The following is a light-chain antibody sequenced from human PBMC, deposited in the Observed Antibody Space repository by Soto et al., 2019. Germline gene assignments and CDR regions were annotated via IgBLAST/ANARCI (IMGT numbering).Light chain of an antibody. CDR1: QSINSK. Sequence: ETFMTQSPATLSLSPWERATLSCRASQSINSKLVWYQQKPGQAPRFLIYGASTRATDIPARFRGSGSGTEFTLTIDSLQSEDFAVYYCQQYNDWPPAFGGGTKVDIK. CDR3: QQYNDWPPA. J-gene: IGKJ4*01. CDR2: GAS. V-gene: IGKV3-15*01.